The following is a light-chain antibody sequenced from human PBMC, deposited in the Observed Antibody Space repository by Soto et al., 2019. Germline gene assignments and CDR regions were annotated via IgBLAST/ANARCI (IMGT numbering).Light chain of an antibody. Sequence: EIVMTQSPATLSVSPGERATLSCRASQSVSGNLAWYQQKPGQAPRLLIYGASTRATGIPARFSGSGSGTEFTLTISSLQSEDCAVYYCQPYKNWPPITFGQGTRLEIK. J-gene: IGKJ5*01. V-gene: IGKV3-15*01. CDR3: QPYKNWPPIT. CDR1: QSVSGN. CDR2: GAS.